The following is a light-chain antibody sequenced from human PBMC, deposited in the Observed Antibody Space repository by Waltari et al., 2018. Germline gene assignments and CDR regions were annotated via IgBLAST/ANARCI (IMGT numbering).Light chain of an antibody. CDR3: QQYYTTPLT. J-gene: IGKJ4*01. CDR2: WAS. Sequence: DIVMTQSPDSLAVSLGERATINCKSSQNLLYSSSNKNYLAWSQQKPGQAPKLLIHWASTRAAGVPNRFSGSGSGTYFTLTISSLQAEDVAVYYCQQYYTTPLTFGGGTKVEIK. CDR1: QNLLYSSSNKNY. V-gene: IGKV4-1*01.